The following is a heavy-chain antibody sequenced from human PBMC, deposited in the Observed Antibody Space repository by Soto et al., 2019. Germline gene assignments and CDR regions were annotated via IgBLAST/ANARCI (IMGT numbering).Heavy chain of an antibody. CDR2: INHSGST. D-gene: IGHD6-13*01. V-gene: IGHV4-34*01. J-gene: IGHJ4*02. CDR3: ASFPAYIAAAGTGNLCVY. CDR1: GGSFSGYY. Sequence: SETLSLTCAVYGGSFSGYYWSWIRQPPGKGLEWIGEINHSGSTNYNPSLKSRVTISVDTSKNQFSLKLSSVTAADTAVYYCASFPAYIAAAGTGNLCVYWGQGTLVTVSS.